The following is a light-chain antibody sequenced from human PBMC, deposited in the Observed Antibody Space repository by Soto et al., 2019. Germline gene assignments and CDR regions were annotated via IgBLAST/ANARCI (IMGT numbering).Light chain of an antibody. CDR3: QQFNSYRSIT. Sequence: AIQLTQSPSSLSASVGDRVTITCRASQGINSALAWYQQKPGKVPKLLIYDASTLESGVSSRFSGSGSGTDFTLTISSLQPEDFATYYCQQFNSYRSITFGQGTRLEIK. V-gene: IGKV1-13*02. CDR1: QGINSA. J-gene: IGKJ5*01. CDR2: DAS.